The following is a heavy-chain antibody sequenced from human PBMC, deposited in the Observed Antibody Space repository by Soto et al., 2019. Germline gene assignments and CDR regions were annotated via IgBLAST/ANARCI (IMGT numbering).Heavy chain of an antibody. CDR3: VRHSNEFGEFSFDY. J-gene: IGHJ4*02. CDR1: GYRFSTYW. V-gene: IGHV5-51*01. Sequence: EVHLVQSGAEVKKPGESLKISCKASGYRFSTYWIGWVRQMSGKGLEWMGIIYPGDSDTRYSPSFQGQVTFSLDKSINTAYLQWSSLKASDTAIYYCVRHSNEFGEFSFDYWGQGTLVTVSS. D-gene: IGHD3-10*01. CDR2: IYPGDSDT.